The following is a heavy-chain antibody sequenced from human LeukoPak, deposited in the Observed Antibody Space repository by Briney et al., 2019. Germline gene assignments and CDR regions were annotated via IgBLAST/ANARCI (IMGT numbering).Heavy chain of an antibody. D-gene: IGHD1-7*01. CDR3: ARAPINWNYGSYYYYMDV. CDR2: INPSGGST. Sequence: GASVKVSCKASGYTFTSYYMHWVRQAPGQGLEWMGIINPSGGSTSYAQKFQGRVTMTRDTSTSTVYMELSSLRSEDTAVYYCARAPINWNYGSYYYYMDVWGKGTTVTVSS. CDR1: GYTFTSYY. V-gene: IGHV1-46*01. J-gene: IGHJ6*03.